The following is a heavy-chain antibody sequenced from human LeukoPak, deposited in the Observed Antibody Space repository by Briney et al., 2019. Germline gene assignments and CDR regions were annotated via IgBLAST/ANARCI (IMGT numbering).Heavy chain of an antibody. CDR1: GGTFSSYA. D-gene: IGHD6-19*01. CDR3: ARDDSSGYKGFDY. Sequence: SVKVSCKASGGTFSSYAISWVRQAPGQGLEWMGRISPILGIANYAQKFQGRVTITADKSTSTAYMELSSLRSEDTAVYYCARDDSSGYKGFDYWGQGTLVTVSS. J-gene: IGHJ4*02. V-gene: IGHV1-69*04. CDR2: ISPILGIA.